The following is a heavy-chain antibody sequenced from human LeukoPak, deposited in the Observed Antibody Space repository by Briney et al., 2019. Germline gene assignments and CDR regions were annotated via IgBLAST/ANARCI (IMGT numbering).Heavy chain of an antibody. J-gene: IGHJ4*02. CDR2: INPNSGGT. D-gene: IGHD3-10*01. Sequence: SVKVSCKSTGYTFTGYYMHWVRQAPAQGLEWMGWINPNSGGTNYAQKCQGWVTMTRDTSISIAYMELSRLRSGETAVYYCARFKGAGSFFDYWGQGTLVTVSS. CDR1: GYTFTGYY. V-gene: IGHV1-2*04. CDR3: ARFKGAGSFFDY.